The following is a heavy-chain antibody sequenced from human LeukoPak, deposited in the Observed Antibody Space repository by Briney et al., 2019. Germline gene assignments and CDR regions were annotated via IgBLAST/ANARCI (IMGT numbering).Heavy chain of an antibody. V-gene: IGHV1-2*02. CDR1: GYTFTGYY. D-gene: IGHD5-12*01. Sequence: GASVKVSCKASGYTFTGYYMHWVRQAPGQGLEWMGWINPNSGGTNYAQKFQGRVTMTRDTSISTAYMELSRLRSDDTAVYYCARVGDIVATRRVCNWFDPWGQGTLVTVSS. CDR3: ARVGDIVATRRVCNWFDP. J-gene: IGHJ5*02. CDR2: INPNSGGT.